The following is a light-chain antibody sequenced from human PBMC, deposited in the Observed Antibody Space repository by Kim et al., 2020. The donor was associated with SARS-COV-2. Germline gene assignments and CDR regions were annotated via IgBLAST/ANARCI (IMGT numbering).Light chain of an antibody. V-gene: IGLV1-44*01. CDR2: SNN. Sequence: ELTQPPSASGALGQKVSITCSGSGSNLGSNPVNWYHQLPGMAPKLLIYSNNLRSSGVPDRFSGAKPGTSASLAISGLQSDDEGDYYCAAWDDSLDGWVFGGGTQLTVL. J-gene: IGLJ3*02. CDR3: AAWDDSLDGWV. CDR1: GSNLGSNP.